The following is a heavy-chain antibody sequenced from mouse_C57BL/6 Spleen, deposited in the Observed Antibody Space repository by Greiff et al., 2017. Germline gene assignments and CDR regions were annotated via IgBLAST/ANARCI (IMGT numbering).Heavy chain of an antibody. CDR2: IYPGSGST. CDR3: ARGLDGYYDYCAMDY. CDR1: GYTFTSYW. D-gene: IGHD2-3*01. Sequence: QVQLKQSGAELVKPGASVKMSCKASGYTFTSYWITWVKQRPGQGLEWIGDIYPGSGSTNYNEKFKSKATLTVDTSSSTAYMQLSSLTSEDSAVYYCARGLDGYYDYCAMDYWGQGTSVTVSS. V-gene: IGHV1-55*01. J-gene: IGHJ4*01.